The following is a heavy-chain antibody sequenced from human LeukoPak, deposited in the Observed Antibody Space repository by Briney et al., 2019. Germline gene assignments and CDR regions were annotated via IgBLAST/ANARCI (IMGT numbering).Heavy chain of an antibody. CDR1: GFTFSSYW. D-gene: IGHD1-26*01. CDR2: IKQDGSEK. V-gene: IGHV3-7*01. J-gene: IGHJ4*02. CDR3: TRDLVGATSDF. Sequence: GGSLRLSCAASGFTFSSYWMSWVRQAPGKGLEWVANIKQDGSEKYYVDSVKGRFTISRDNAKNSLYLQMNSLRAEDTAVYHCTRDLVGATSDFWGQGTLVTVSS.